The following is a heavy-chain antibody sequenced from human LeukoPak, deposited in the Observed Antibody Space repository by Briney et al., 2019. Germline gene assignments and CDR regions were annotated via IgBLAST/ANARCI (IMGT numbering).Heavy chain of an antibody. Sequence: GGSLRLSCAASGFTFSSYAMHWVRQAPGKGLEYVSDISSNGGSTYYANSVKGRFTISRDNSKNTLYLQMLSLRAEDMAVYYCARDTSRRFSGFCDYWVQGTLVSVCS. J-gene: IGHJ4*02. D-gene: IGHD3-3*01. CDR2: ISSNGGST. CDR3: ARDTSRRFSGFCDY. V-gene: IGHV3-64*01. CDR1: GFTFSSYA.